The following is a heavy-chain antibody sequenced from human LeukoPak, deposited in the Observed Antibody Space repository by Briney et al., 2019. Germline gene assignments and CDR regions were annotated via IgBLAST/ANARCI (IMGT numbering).Heavy chain of an antibody. CDR3: AKAAPYYFDY. J-gene: IGHJ4*02. V-gene: IGHV3-23*01. CDR2: IGGSSVMT. Sequence: GRSLRLSCAASGFTFDDYAMHWVRQAPGKGLEWVSTIGGSSVMTYYADSVKGRFTISRDNSMNTLYLQMNSLRAEDTAVYYCAKAAPYYFDYWGQGTLVTVSS. CDR1: GFTFDDYA.